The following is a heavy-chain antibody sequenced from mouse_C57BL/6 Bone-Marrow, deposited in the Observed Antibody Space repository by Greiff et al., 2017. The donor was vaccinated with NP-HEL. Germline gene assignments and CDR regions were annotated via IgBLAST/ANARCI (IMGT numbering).Heavy chain of an antibody. D-gene: IGHD4-1*02. Sequence: VRLVESGAELAKPGSSVQLSCKASGYTFTSSWMHWVTPRPGQGLEWIGYINPSRGYTKYNQKFKDKATLTADKSSSTAYMQLSSLTYEDSAVYYCARYRASTGTRAMDYWGQGTSVTVSS. V-gene: IGHV1-7*01. CDR1: GYTFTSSW. CDR2: INPSRGYT. J-gene: IGHJ4*01. CDR3: ARYRASTGTRAMDY.